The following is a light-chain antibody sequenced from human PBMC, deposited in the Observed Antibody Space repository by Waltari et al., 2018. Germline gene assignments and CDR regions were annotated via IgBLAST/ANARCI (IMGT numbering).Light chain of an antibody. Sequence: QSALTQPRSVSGSPGHSVSISCPGTVCDITTCEVVSWYRPHPGRFPRLSIYDVTKRPSGVPDRFSGSVSGNTASLTISGLLASFGTGTHLQTLALPEVFGGGADLTV. CDR1: VCDITTCEV. CDR2: DVT. V-gene: IGLV2-11*01. CDR3: QTLALPEV. J-gene: IGLJ3*02.